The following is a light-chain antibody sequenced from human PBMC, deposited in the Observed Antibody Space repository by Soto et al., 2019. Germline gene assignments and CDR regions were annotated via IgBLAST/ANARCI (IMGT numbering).Light chain of an antibody. Sequence: QPVLTQPPSASGTPGQRVTISCSGSSSKIGSNTVNWYQQLPGTAPKLLIYSNNQRPSGVPDRFSGSKSGTSASLAISGLQSEDEADYYCAAWYDSLNGSWVFGGGTQLTVL. CDR1: SSKIGSNT. CDR3: AAWYDSLNGSWV. V-gene: IGLV1-44*01. CDR2: SNN. J-gene: IGLJ3*02.